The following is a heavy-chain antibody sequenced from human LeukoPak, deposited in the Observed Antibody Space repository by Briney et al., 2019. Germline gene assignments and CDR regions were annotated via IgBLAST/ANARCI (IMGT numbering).Heavy chain of an antibody. CDR1: GGTFSSYA. CDR2: IIPIFGTA. CDR3: AREYDDPEGGDYFDY. J-gene: IGHJ4*02. Sequence: SVKVSCKASGGTFSSYAISWVRQAPGQGLEWMGGIIPIFGTANYAQKFQGRVTITADKSTSTAYMEQSSLRAEDTAVYYCAREYDDPEGGDYFDYWGQGTLVTVSS. D-gene: IGHD3-3*01. V-gene: IGHV1-69*06.